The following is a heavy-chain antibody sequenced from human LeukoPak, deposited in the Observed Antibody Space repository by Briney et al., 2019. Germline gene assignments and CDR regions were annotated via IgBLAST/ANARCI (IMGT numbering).Heavy chain of an antibody. V-gene: IGHV4-59*06. CDR3: AREGPAYCGGDCSDQHWFDP. D-gene: IGHD2-21*02. CDR2: IYYSEST. J-gene: IGHJ5*02. CDR1: GGSITTYY. Sequence: PSETLSLTCTVSGGSITTYYWNWIRQPPGKGLEWIGYIYYSESTYYNPSLKSRVTISVDTSKNQFSLKLSSVTAADTAVYYCAREGPAYCGGDCSDQHWFDPWGQGTLVTVSS.